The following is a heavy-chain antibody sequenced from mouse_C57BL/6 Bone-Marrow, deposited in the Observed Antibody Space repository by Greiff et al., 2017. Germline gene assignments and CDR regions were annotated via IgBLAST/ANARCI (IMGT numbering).Heavy chain of an antibody. J-gene: IGHJ3*01. D-gene: IGHD3-1*01. V-gene: IGHV10-1*01. Sequence: GGGLVQPKGSLKLSCAASGFSFNTYAMNWVRQAPGKGLEWVARIRSKSNNYATYYADSVKDRFTISRDDSESMLYLQMNNLKTEDTAMYYCVTFSLSRGAYWGQGTLVTVSA. CDR2: IRSKSNNYAT. CDR1: GFSFNTYA. CDR3: VTFSLSRGAY.